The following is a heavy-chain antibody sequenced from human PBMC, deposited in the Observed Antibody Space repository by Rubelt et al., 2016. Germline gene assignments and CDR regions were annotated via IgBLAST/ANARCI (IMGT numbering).Heavy chain of an antibody. CDR1: GYTFTDFA. CDR2: ISGNNGNT. J-gene: IGHJ4*02. CDR3: ARDRWQQPDY. V-gene: IGHV1-18*01. D-gene: IGHD6-13*01. Sequence: QVQLVQSGSELKKPGASLKVSCKASGYTFTDFAMNWVRQAPGQGLEWMGWISGNNGNTNYAQKLQGRVTMTTDTSTSTAYMELRSLRSDDTAVYYCARDRWQQPDYWGQGTLVTVPS.